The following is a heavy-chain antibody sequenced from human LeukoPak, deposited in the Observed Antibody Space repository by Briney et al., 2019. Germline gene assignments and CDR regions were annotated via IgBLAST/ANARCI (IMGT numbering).Heavy chain of an antibody. CDR3: VRLRRNSDTSGFYYYYDF. J-gene: IGHJ4*02. Sequence: GGSLRLSCAASGYTFSSYSINWVRQAPGKGLEWVSSISVRSNYIYYADSVRGRFRISRDDARDSLYLQMNRLRAEDTAVYYCVRLRRNSDTSGFYYYYDFWGQGTLVTVSS. CDR1: GYTFSSYS. V-gene: IGHV3-21*01. CDR2: ISVRSNYI. D-gene: IGHD3-22*01.